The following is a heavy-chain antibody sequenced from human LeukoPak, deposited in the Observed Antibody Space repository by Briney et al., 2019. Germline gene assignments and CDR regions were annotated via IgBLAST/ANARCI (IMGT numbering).Heavy chain of an antibody. D-gene: IGHD3-3*01. CDR3: ASHYYDFWSGYYFDY. J-gene: IGHJ4*02. CDR1: GFTFSTYW. V-gene: IGHV3-7*01. Sequence: GGSLRLSCAASGFTFSTYWMSWVRQAPGKGLEWVANIKQDGSEKYYEDSVKGRFTISRDNGKNSLYLQMNSLRAEDTAVYCCASHYYDFWSGYYFDYWGQGTLVTVSS. CDR2: IKQDGSEK.